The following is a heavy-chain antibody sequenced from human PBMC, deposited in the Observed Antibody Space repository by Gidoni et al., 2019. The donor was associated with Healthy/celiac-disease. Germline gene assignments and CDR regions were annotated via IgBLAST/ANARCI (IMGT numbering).Heavy chain of an antibody. J-gene: IGHJ4*02. D-gene: IGHD6-13*01. V-gene: IGHV3-11*05. CDR3: ARVGQYSSSWYYFDY. CDR2: ISSSSSYT. CDR1: GSTFSDYY. Sequence: QVQLVEPRGGLVKPGGSLRRLCVASGSTFSDYYMRWIRQAPGKGLEWVSYISSSSSYTNDADSVKGRFTISRDNAKNSLYLQMNSLRAEDTAVYYCARVGQYSSSWYYFDYWGQGTLVTVSS.